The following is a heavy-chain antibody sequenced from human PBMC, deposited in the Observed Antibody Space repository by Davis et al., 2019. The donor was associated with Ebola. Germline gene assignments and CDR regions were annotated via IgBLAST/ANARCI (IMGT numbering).Heavy chain of an antibody. J-gene: IGHJ6*02. D-gene: IGHD2-15*01. CDR2: IDPSDSYT. Sequence: GASLKISCKGSGYSFTSYWISWVRQMPGKGLEWMGRIDPSDSYTNYSPSFQGHVTISADKSISTAYLQWSSLKASDTAMYYCARHVYCSGGSCLGNGMDVWGQGTTVTVSS. CDR3: ARHVYCSGGSCLGNGMDV. V-gene: IGHV5-10-1*01. CDR1: GYSFTSYW.